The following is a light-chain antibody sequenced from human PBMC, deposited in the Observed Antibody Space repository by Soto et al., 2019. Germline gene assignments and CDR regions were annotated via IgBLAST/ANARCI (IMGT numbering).Light chain of an antibody. CDR3: SSYGGSNNLV. J-gene: IGLJ2*01. V-gene: IGLV2-8*01. CDR1: SSDVGGYDY. Sequence: QSALTQPPSASGSPGQSVTISCTGTSSDVGGYDYVSWYQQHPGKAPKLMIYEVVRRPPGAPDRFSGSKSGNTASLTVSGRQAEDEADYYCSSYGGSNNLVFGGGTKLTVL. CDR2: EVV.